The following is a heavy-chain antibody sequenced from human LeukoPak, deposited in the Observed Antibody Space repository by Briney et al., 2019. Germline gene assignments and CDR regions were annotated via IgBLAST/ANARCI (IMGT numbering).Heavy chain of an antibody. CDR2: IFYTGST. J-gene: IGHJ5*02. Sequence: SETLSLTCSVSGGSISSYYWSWIRQPPGKGLEWIGNIFYTGSTKYNPSLKSRVTISVDKSKNQFSLKLSSVTAADTAVYYCARDRTLNKVSPSGFDPWGQGTLVTVPS. CDR3: ARDRTLNKVSPSGFDP. V-gene: IGHV4-59*12. CDR1: GGSISSYY. D-gene: IGHD1/OR15-1a*01.